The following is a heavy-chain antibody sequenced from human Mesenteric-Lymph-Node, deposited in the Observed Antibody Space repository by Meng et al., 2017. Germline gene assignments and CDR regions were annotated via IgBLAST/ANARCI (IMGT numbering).Heavy chain of an antibody. Sequence: GESLKISCAASGFPFGSYAMHWVRHAPGKGLEWVASISYDGSKKYYADSVKGRINISRDNSKNTLYLQMNSLGGEDTAVYYCARDLTSPGSGRDYWGQGTRVTGSS. CDR3: ARDLTSPGSGRDY. CDR1: GFPFGSYA. D-gene: IGHD6-19*01. CDR2: ISYDGSKK. J-gene: IGHJ4*02. V-gene: IGHV3-30*04.